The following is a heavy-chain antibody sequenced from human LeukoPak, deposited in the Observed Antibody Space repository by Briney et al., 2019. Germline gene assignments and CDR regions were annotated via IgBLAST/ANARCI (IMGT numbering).Heavy chain of an antibody. CDR1: GYTFTGYY. J-gene: IGHJ4*02. V-gene: IGHV1-2*02. Sequence: VASVKVSCKASGYTFTGYYMHWVRQAPGQGLEWMGWINPNSGGTNYAQKFQGRVTMTRDTSISTAYMELSRLRSDDAAVYYCARGVGATSVYFDYWGQGTLVTVSS. D-gene: IGHD1-26*01. CDR2: INPNSGGT. CDR3: ARGVGATSVYFDY.